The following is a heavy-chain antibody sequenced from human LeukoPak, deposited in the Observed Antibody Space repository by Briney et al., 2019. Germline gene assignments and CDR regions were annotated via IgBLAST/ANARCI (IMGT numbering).Heavy chain of an antibody. CDR2: IYYSGST. J-gene: IGHJ4*02. Sequence: PSETLSLTCTVSGGSISSGDYYWSWIRQPPGKGLEWIGYIYYSGSTYYNPSLKSRVTISVDTSKNQFSLKLSSVTAADTAVYYCASVPNYDFWSGYPYYFDYWGQGTLVTVSS. CDR1: GGSISSGDYY. CDR3: ASVPNYDFWSGYPYYFDY. V-gene: IGHV4-30-4*01. D-gene: IGHD3-3*01.